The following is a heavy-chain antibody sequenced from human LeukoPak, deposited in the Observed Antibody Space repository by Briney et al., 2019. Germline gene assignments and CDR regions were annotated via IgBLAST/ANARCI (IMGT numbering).Heavy chain of an antibody. Sequence: SETLSFTCTVYGVSISCYYCRWIRQSPGKGMEWIGYIYYSVSTNYNPSLKTRVTISVDTSKTQSSLKLSSVTAADTSVYYCARVSHDSGTYLYYSDYWGQGTLVTVSS. D-gene: IGHD1-26*01. J-gene: IGHJ4*02. CDR1: GVSISCYY. V-gene: IGHV4-59*01. CDR3: ARVSHDSGTYLYYSDY. CDR2: IYYSVST.